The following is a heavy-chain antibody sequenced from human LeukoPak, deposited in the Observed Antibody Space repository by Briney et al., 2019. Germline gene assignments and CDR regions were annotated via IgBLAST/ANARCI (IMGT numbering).Heavy chain of an antibody. Sequence: GGSLRLSCAASGFTFSNAWMSWVRQAPGKGLEWVGRIKSKTDGGTTDYAAPVKGRFTISRDDSENTLYLQMNSLKTEDTAVYYCTTGLERRSWFDPWGQGTLVTVSS. V-gene: IGHV3-15*01. CDR1: GFTFSNAW. CDR2: IKSKTDGGTT. J-gene: IGHJ5*02. CDR3: TTGLERRSWFDP. D-gene: IGHD1-1*01.